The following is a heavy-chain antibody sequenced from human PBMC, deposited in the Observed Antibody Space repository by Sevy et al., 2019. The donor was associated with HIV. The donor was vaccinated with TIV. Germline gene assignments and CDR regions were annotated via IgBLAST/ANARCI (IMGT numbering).Heavy chain of an antibody. J-gene: IGHJ4*02. CDR1: GFTFSDSW. V-gene: IGHV3-7*01. CDR3: ARDRAYSALDY. Sequence: GGSLRLSCVASGFTFSDSWMTWVRQAPGKGLERVAFINEDGSRLGYVDSVRGRFTISRVNTKNSLYLQMNSLRADDTAVYFSARDRAYSALDYWGQGTLVTVSS. D-gene: IGHD5-18*01. CDR2: INEDGSRL.